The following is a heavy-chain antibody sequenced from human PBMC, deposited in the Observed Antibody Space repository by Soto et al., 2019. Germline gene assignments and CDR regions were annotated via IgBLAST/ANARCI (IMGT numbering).Heavy chain of an antibody. Sequence: PSQTLSLTCAISGDSVSSNSAAWNWIRQSPSRGLEWLGRTYYRSKWYNDYAVSVKSRITINPDTSKNKFSLQLNSVTPEDTAVYYCARQIVVVVAATPFDYWGQGTLVTVSS. D-gene: IGHD2-15*01. CDR2: TYYRSKWYN. V-gene: IGHV6-1*01. CDR1: GDSVSSNSAA. CDR3: ARQIVVVVAATPFDY. J-gene: IGHJ4*02.